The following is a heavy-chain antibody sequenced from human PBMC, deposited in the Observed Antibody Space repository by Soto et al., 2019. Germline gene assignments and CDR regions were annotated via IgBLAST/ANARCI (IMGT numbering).Heavy chain of an antibody. J-gene: IGHJ4*02. CDR2: ISSSSSYI. Sequence: VGSLRLSCAASGFTFSSYSMNWVRQAPGKGLEWVSSISSSSSYIYYADSVKGRFTISRDNAKNSLYLQLNSLRAEDTAVYYCARSGYDFWSGYSDYWGQGTLVTVSS. V-gene: IGHV3-21*01. CDR3: ARSGYDFWSGYSDY. D-gene: IGHD3-3*01. CDR1: GFTFSSYS.